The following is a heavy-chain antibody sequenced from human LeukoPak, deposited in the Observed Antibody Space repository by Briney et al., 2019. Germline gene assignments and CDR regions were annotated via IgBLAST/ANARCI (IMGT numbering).Heavy chain of an antibody. V-gene: IGHV3-23*01. CDR1: GFTFSSYA. Sequence: PGGSLRLSCAASGFTFSSYAMSWVRQAPGKGLEWVSAISGSGGSTYYADSVKGRFTISRDNSKNTLYLQVNSLRAEGTAVYYCATSMGHCSSTSCHAFDIWGQGTMVTVSS. CDR3: ATSMGHCSSTSCHAFDI. D-gene: IGHD2-2*01. CDR2: ISGSGGST. J-gene: IGHJ3*02.